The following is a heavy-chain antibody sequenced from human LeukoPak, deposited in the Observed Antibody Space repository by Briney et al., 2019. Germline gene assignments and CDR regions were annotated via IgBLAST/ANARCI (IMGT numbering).Heavy chain of an antibody. CDR3: ARSIVVVPAAICWFDP. CDR1: GFTFSSYA. D-gene: IGHD2-2*01. J-gene: IGHJ5*02. Sequence: PGGSLRLSCAASGFTFSSYAMHWVRQAPGKGLEWVAVISYDGSNKYYADSVKGRFTISRDNSKNTLYLQMNSLRAEDTAVYYCARSIVVVPAAICWFDPWGQGTLVTVSS. CDR2: ISYDGSNK. V-gene: IGHV3-30*04.